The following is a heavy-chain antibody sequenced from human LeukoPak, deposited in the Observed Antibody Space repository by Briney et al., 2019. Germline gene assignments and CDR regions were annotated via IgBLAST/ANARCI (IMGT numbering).Heavy chain of an antibody. CDR3: ARAHRYCSGGSCYKY. J-gene: IGHJ4*02. CDR1: GFTFSDYY. Sequence: GGSLRLSCAASGFTFSDYYMSWIRQAPGKGLEWVSYISSSSSYTNYADSVKGRFTISRDNAKNSLYLQMNSLRAEGTAVYYCARAHRYCSGGSCYKYWGQGTLVTVSS. V-gene: IGHV3-11*05. CDR2: ISSSSSYT. D-gene: IGHD2-15*01.